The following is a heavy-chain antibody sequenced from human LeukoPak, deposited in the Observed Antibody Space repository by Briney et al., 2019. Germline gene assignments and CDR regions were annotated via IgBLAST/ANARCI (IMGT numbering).Heavy chain of an antibody. CDR1: GGSITNHY. V-gene: IGHV4-59*11. CDR2: IYYSRNT. D-gene: IGHD3-3*01. J-gene: IGHJ4*02. Sequence: KPSETLSLTYIVSGGSITNHYWSWMRQPPGKGLEWIGYIYYSRNTNYNPSLRGRVSISLDTSKNQFSLKLTSVTAADTAVYYCARIVPYEFRYVDCWGQGTLVTVSS. CDR3: ARIVPYEFRYVDC.